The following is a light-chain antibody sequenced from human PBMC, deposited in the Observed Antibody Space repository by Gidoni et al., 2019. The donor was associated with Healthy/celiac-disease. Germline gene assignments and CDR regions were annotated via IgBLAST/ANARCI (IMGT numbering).Light chain of an antibody. CDR3: QQYGSSPRT. J-gene: IGKJ1*01. Sequence: VLKPSPATLSLSPGERATLSCRACQSVSSSYLAWYQQKPGQAPRLLIYGASSRATGIPYRFSGSGSGTDFTLTISRLEPEDFATYYCQQYGSSPRTFGQGTKVEIK. CDR1: QSVSSSY. CDR2: GAS. V-gene: IGKV3-20*01.